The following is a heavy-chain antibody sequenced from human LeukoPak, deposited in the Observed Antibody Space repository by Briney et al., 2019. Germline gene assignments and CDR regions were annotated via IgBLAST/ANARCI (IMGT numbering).Heavy chain of an antibody. CDR3: AYGPSFDP. D-gene: IGHD3-10*01. Sequence: GGSLRLSCAVSGFTFGDYYMSWVRQAPGKGLEWVSVIYSGGSTYYADSVKGRFTISRDNSKNTLYLQMNSLRAEDTAVYYCAYGPSFDPWGQGTLVTVSS. J-gene: IGHJ5*02. CDR2: IYSGGST. CDR1: GFTFGDYY. V-gene: IGHV3-53*01.